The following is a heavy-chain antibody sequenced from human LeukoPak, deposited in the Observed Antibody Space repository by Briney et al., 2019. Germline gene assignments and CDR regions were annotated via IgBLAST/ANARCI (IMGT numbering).Heavy chain of an antibody. CDR1: GFTFDDYA. CDR2: ISWNSGSI. CDR3: ANSRWNDGTLDY. Sequence: GGSLRLSCAASGFTFDDYAMHWVRQAPGKGLEWVSGISWNSGSIGYADSVKGRFTISRDNAKNSLYLQMNSLRAEDTALYYCANSRWNDGTLDYWGQGTLVTVSS. D-gene: IGHD1-1*01. V-gene: IGHV3-9*01. J-gene: IGHJ4*02.